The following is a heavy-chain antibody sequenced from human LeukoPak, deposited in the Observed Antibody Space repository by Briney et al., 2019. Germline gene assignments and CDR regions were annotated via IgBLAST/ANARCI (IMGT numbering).Heavy chain of an antibody. Sequence: PSETLSLTCTVSGGSISSSSYYWGWIRQPPGKGLEWIGSIYYSGSTYYNPSLKSRVTISVDTSKNQFSLKLSSVTAADTAVYYCARGRVGGPADRDAGVPPSKRAEYFDYWGQGTLVTVSS. CDR1: GGSISSSSYY. CDR3: ARGRVGGPADRDAGVPPSKRAEYFDY. CDR2: IYYSGST. V-gene: IGHV4-39*01. J-gene: IGHJ4*02. D-gene: IGHD2-2*01.